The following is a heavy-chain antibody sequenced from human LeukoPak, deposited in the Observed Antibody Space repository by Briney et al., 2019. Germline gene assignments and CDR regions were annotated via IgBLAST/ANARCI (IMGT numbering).Heavy chain of an antibody. J-gene: IGHJ4*02. CDR3: ARGTITTVTDS. CDR1: GGSISSSNW. CDR2: IYHSGST. V-gene: IGHV4-4*02. D-gene: IGHD4-17*01. Sequence: SETLSLTCAVSGGSISSSNWWSWVRQPPGKGLEWIGEIYHSGSTNYNPSLESRVSISVDESKTQLSLRLESVTAADTAVYYCARGTITTVTDSWGPGTLVTVSS.